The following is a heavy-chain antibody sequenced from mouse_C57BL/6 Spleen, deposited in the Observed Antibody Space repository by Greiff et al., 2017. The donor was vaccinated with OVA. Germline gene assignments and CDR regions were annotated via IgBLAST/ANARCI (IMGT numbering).Heavy chain of an antibody. Sequence: VQLVESGAELVKPGASVKISCKASGYAFSSYWMNWVKQRPGKGLEWIGQIYPGDGDTDYNGKFKGKATLTADKSSSTAYMQLSSLTSEDSEVYVCARLLTYYGSSYGYFGVWGTGTTVTVSS. D-gene: IGHD1-1*01. CDR2: IYPGDGDT. V-gene: IGHV1-80*01. CDR1: GYAFSSYW. CDR3: ARLLTYYGSSYGYFGV. J-gene: IGHJ1*03.